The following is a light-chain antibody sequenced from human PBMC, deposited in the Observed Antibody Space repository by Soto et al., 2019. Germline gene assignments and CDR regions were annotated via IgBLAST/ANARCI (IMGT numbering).Light chain of an antibody. Sequence: EIVMTQSPDTLSVSPGERATLSCRASQNINNLAWYQQKPGQAPWLLIQFASTRATGVPARFSGSGSGTDFSTTISSLQSEDFSVYCCHPYDDVPPWTFGQGTPVEI. J-gene: IGKJ1*01. CDR3: HPYDDVPPWT. V-gene: IGKV3-15*01. CDR2: FAS. CDR1: QNINN.